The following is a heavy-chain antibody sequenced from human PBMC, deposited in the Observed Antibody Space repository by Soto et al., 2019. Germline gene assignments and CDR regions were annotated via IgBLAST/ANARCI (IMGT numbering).Heavy chain of an antibody. V-gene: IGHV4-31*03. J-gene: IGHJ6*02. CDR3: ARGKRIAAAGTNYYYYYGMDV. CDR2: IYYSGST. Sequence: SETLSLTCTVSGGSISSGGYYWSWIRQHPGKGLERIGYIYYSGSTYYNPSLKSRVTISVDTSKNQFSLKLSSVTAADTAVYYCARGKRIAAAGTNYYYYYGMDVWGQGTTVTVSS. D-gene: IGHD6-13*01. CDR1: GGSISSGGYY.